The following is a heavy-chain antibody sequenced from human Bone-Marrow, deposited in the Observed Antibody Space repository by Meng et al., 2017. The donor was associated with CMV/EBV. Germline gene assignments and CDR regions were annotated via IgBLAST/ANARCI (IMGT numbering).Heavy chain of an antibody. D-gene: IGHD3-3*01. V-gene: IGHV4-59*01. CDR2: MSDSGNT. CDR1: GGSINSYY. J-gene: IGHJ6*02. CDR3: TIFGSRRDGTDV. Sequence: SETLSLTCTVSGGSINSYYWNWIRQPPGKGLEWIGYMSDSGNTNYSPALKSRVTISVGTSKNQFSLRLSSVTAADTAVYYCTIFGSRRDGTDVWGQGTTVTVSS.